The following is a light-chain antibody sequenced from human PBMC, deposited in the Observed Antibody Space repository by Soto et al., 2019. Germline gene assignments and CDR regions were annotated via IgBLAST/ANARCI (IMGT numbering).Light chain of an antibody. CDR3: QQLNNYPLT. J-gene: IGKJ5*01. V-gene: IGKV1-39*01. Sequence: DIQMTRSPSSLSASVGDRVTVTCRASQSISSYLNWYQQKPGKAPKLLIYAASSLQSGVPSRFSGSGSGTDFTLTINSLQPEDFATYYCQQLNNYPLTFGQGTRLETK. CDR1: QSISSY. CDR2: AAS.